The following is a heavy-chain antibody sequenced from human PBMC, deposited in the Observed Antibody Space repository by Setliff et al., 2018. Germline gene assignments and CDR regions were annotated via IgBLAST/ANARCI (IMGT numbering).Heavy chain of an antibody. Sequence: SETLSLTCTVSGDSISSGDYFWGWIRQPPGKGLEWIAYIYHSGSAYYNPSLKSRVTMSVDTSKNQFSLHLTSVTAADTAVYYCAREVGTSTSRDAFDVWGQGMMVTVSS. J-gene: IGHJ3*01. V-gene: IGHV4-30-4*08. CDR3: AREVGTSTSRDAFDV. D-gene: IGHD1-26*01. CDR1: GDSISSGDYF. CDR2: IYHSGSA.